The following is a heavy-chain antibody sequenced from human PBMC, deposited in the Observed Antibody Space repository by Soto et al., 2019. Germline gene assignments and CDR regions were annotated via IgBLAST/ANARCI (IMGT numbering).Heavy chain of an antibody. D-gene: IGHD6-25*01. V-gene: IGHV3-15*01. J-gene: IGHJ4*02. CDR2: IKSKTDGGTT. CDR3: TTDQPAFDY. CDR1: RFTFINAW. Sequence: GGSLRLSCAASRFTFINAWMSWARHAPGKGLEWVGRIKSKTDGGTTDYAAPVKGRFTISRDDSKNTLYLQMNSLKTEDTAVYYCTTDQPAFDYWGQGTLVTVSS.